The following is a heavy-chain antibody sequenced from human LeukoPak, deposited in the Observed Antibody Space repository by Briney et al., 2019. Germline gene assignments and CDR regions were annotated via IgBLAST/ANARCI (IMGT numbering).Heavy chain of an antibody. CDR1: GGSISSYY. J-gene: IGHJ4*02. CDR3: ARGYYYDSSGFDY. CDR2: IYYSGST. V-gene: IGHV4-59*01. Sequence: SETLSLTCTVSGGSISSYYWSWIRQPPGKGLEWIGYIYYSGSTNYNPSLKSRVTISVDTSKNQFSLKLSSVTAADTAVYYCARGYYYDSSGFDYWGQGTLVTVSS. D-gene: IGHD3-22*01.